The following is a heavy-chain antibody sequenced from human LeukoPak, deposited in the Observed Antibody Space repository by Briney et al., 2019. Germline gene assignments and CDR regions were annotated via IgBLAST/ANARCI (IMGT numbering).Heavy chain of an antibody. CDR1: GYTFTSYG. J-gene: IGHJ4*02. Sequence: ASVNVSCKASGYTFTSYGISWVRQAPGQGLEWMGWISAYNGNTNYAQKLQGRVTMTTDTSTSTAYMELRSLRSDDTAVYYCARDLGYCSGGSCLPDYWGQGTLVTVSS. CDR3: ARDLGYCSGGSCLPDY. D-gene: IGHD2-15*01. V-gene: IGHV1-18*01. CDR2: ISAYNGNT.